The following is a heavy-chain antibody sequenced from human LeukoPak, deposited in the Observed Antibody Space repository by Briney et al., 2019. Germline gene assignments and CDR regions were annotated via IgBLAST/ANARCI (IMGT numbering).Heavy chain of an antibody. J-gene: IGHJ5*02. CDR1: GFTFSNAW. V-gene: IGHV3-15*01. Sequence: PGGSLRLSCAASGFTFSNAWMSWVRQAPGKGLEWVGRIKSKTDGGTTDYAAPVKGRFTISRDDSKNTLYLQMNSLKTEDTAVYYCTTDLPYDSSGYQPWGQGTLDTVSS. D-gene: IGHD3-22*01. CDR2: IKSKTDGGTT. CDR3: TTDLPYDSSGYQP.